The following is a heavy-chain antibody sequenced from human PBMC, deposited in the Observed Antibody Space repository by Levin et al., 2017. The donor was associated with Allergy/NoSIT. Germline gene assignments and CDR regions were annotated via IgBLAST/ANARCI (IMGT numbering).Heavy chain of an antibody. V-gene: IGHV3-74*01. D-gene: IGHD1-26*01. Sequence: GGSLRLSCAASGLTFSSYWMHWVRQAPGKGLVWVSRINGDGSSTNYADSVKGRFTISRDNAKNTLYLQMNSLRSDDTAVYYCAIALIVGATSGGDYWGQGTLVTVSS. CDR2: INGDGSST. J-gene: IGHJ4*02. CDR1: GLTFSSYW. CDR3: AIALIVGATSGGDY.